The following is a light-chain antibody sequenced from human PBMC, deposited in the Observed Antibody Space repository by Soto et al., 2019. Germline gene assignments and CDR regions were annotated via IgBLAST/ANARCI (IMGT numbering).Light chain of an antibody. CDR2: DAS. CDR3: QQYNSYSGT. V-gene: IGKV1-5*01. CDR1: QSISSW. J-gene: IGKJ1*01. Sequence: DIPMTQSPSTLSASVGDRVTITCRASQSISSWLASYQQKPGKAPKLLNYDASSMESGVPSRFSGSGSGTEFTLTISSLQPDDFAHYYCQQYNSYSGTFGQGTQVEIQ.